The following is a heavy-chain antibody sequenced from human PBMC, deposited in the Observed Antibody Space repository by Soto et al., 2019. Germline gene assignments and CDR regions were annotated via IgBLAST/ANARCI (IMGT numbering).Heavy chain of an antibody. CDR1: GGSIGSKSYY. Sequence: SETLSLTCTVSGGSIGSKSYYWGWIRQPPGKGLEWLVSIYYSGSTFQDPSLKSRVTISGDTSKSQFSLKLSSVTAADTAVYYCARHFMTTVTEYYFDFWGQGTLVTVSS. D-gene: IGHD4-17*01. CDR3: ARHFMTTVTEYYFDF. V-gene: IGHV4-39*01. J-gene: IGHJ4*02. CDR2: IYYSGST.